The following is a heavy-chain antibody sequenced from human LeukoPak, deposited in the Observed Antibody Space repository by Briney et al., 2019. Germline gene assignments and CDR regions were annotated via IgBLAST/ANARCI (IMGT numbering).Heavy chain of an antibody. CDR1: GFTFSSYS. CDR2: ISSSSSYI. V-gene: IGHV3-21*01. J-gene: IGHJ3*02. CDR3: ARVPVTGAFDI. D-gene: IGHD4-17*01. Sequence: GGSLRLSCAASGFTFSSYSMNWIRQAPGKGLEWVSSISSSSSYIYYADSVKGRFTISRDNAKNSLYLQMNSLRAEDTAVYYCARVPVTGAFDIWGQGTMVTVSS.